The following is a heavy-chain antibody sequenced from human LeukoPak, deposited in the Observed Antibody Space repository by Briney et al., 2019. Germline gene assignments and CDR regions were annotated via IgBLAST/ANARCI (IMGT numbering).Heavy chain of an antibody. CDR1: GGSISSSSHY. Sequence: TSETLSLTCTVSGGSISSSSHYWGWIRQPPGKGLEWIGSIYYSGSTYYNPSLKSRVTISVDTSKNQFSLKLSSVTAADTAVYYCARHATSIDYWGQGTLVTVSS. V-gene: IGHV4-39*01. D-gene: IGHD1-26*01. J-gene: IGHJ4*02. CDR2: IYYSGST. CDR3: ARHATSIDY.